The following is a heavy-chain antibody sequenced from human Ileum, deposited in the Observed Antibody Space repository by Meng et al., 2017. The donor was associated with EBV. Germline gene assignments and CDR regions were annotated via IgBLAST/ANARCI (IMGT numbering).Heavy chain of an antibody. J-gene: IGHJ4*02. CDR2: MSDSGIT. Sequence: QLQRSSPGLVRPSGTPSLTCDISGGSISVINWWSWVRQSPEKGLEWIGEMSDSGITHYNPSLKSRVTISADKSNNQFSLKLTSVTSADTAVYFCAKNGEKYFEYWGQGTLVTVSS. CDR1: GGSISVINW. V-gene: IGHV4-4*02. CDR3: AKNGEKYFEY.